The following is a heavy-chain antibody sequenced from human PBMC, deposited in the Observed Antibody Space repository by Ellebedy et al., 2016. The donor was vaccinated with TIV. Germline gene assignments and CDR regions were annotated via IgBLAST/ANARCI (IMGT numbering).Heavy chain of an antibody. CDR3: ARWAGEEYSSSWYGDY. Sequence: ASVKVSXXASGYTFTGYYMHWVRQVPGQGLEWMGWINPNSGGTNYAQKFQGRVTMTRDTSISTAYMELSRLRSDDTAVYYCARWAGEEYSSSWYGDYWGQGTLVTVSS. V-gene: IGHV1-2*02. CDR2: INPNSGGT. D-gene: IGHD6-13*01. J-gene: IGHJ4*02. CDR1: GYTFTGYY.